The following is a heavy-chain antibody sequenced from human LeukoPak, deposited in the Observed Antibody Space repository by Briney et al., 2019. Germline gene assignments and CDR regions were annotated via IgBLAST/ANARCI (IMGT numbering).Heavy chain of an antibody. CDR1: GYTFIAYY. D-gene: IGHD1-14*01. Sequence: GASVKVSCKASGYTFIAYYMHWARQAPGQGLEWMGGIIPIFGTANYAQKFQGRVTITADKSTGTAYMELSSLRSEDTAVYYCATKSFMSRIYYYYMDVWGKGTTVTVSS. J-gene: IGHJ6*03. V-gene: IGHV1-69*06. CDR2: IIPIFGTA. CDR3: ATKSFMSRIYYYYMDV.